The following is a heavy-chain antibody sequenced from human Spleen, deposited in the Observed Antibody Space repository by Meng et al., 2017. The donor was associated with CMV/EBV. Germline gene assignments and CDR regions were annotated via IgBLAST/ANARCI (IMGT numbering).Heavy chain of an antibody. V-gene: IGHV3-21*06. Sequence: GGSLRLSCAASGFTFSSYVMSWVRQAPGKGLEWVSSISGSNTNIYYADSVKGRFTISRDNAKNSLFLQMNSLTAEDTAVYYCARGKDRIAVAGGSLDYWAQGTLVTVSS. D-gene: IGHD6-19*01. CDR1: GFTFSSYV. CDR3: ARGKDRIAVAGGSLDY. J-gene: IGHJ4*02. CDR2: ISGSNTNI.